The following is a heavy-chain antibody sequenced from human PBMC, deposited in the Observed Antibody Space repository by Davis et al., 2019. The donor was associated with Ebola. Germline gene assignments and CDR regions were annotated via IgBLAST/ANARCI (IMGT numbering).Heavy chain of an antibody. CDR3: TREVSRGDV. J-gene: IGHJ6*02. CDR1: GFTFSGSA. CDR2: IRNKANSYAT. Sequence: GESLKISCAASGFTFSGSAMHWVRQASGKGLEWVGRIRNKANSYATAYAASVKGRFTISRDDSKNTAYLQMNSLKTKDTAVYYCTREVSRGDVWGQGTTVTVSS. D-gene: IGHD3-16*02. V-gene: IGHV3-73*01.